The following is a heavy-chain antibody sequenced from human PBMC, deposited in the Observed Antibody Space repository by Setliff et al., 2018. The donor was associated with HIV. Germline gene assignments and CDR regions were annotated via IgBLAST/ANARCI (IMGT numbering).Heavy chain of an antibody. V-gene: IGHV4-39*07. D-gene: IGHD6-13*01. CDR3: ARDGGSSWPFDY. J-gene: IGHJ4*02. CDR1: GGSVGNSSYY. Sequence: PSETLSLTCSVSGGSVGNSSYYWGWIRQPPGKGLEWIGNVYYTGSTYYNPSLKSRVTMSVDTSKNQFSLKLTSLTAADTAVYYCARDGGSSWPFDYWGQGTLVTGSS. CDR2: VYYTGST.